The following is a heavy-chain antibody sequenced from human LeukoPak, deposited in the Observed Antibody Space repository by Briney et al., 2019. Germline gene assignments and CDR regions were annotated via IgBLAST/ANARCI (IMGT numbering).Heavy chain of an antibody. J-gene: IGHJ4*02. CDR2: ISGSGLST. D-gene: IGHD6-19*01. CDR1: GFTFISYA. Sequence: GGSLRLSCAASGFTFISYAMSWVRQAPGKGLEWVSAISGSGLSTYYAESVRGRFTTSRDNSKNTLYLQMNSLRAEDTAVYYCAKRADTGTSSSGWYDYWGQGTQVTVSS. CDR3: AKRADTGTSSSGWYDY. V-gene: IGHV3-23*01.